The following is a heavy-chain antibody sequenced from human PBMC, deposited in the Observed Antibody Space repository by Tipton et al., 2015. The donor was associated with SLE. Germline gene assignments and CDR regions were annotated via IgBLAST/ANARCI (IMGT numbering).Heavy chain of an antibody. CDR2: IYYNRHT. Sequence: TLSLTCTVSGASISSHYWSWIRQPPGKKLEWIGYIYYNRHTNYIPSLESRVTISIDTSKNQFSLSLKSVTAADTAVYYCARVGGGYDWDYFDYWGQGTLVTVSS. V-gene: IGHV4-59*11. D-gene: IGHD5-12*01. CDR3: ARVGGGYDWDYFDY. J-gene: IGHJ4*02. CDR1: GASISSHY.